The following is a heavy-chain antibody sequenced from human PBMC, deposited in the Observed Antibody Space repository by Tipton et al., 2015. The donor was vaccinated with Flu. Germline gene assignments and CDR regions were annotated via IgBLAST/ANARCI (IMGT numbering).Heavy chain of an antibody. D-gene: IGHD1-14*01. CDR1: GGTFGDNA. CDR2: IIVIFGTK. Sequence: QSGPEVKEPGSSVSVSCKASGGTFGDNAVSWVRQAPGPGFEWMGGIIVIFGTKEYAQKFHGRVTFTADDSTSTAYMELSSVRSEDTAVYYFARGSYETSERGYDFDYMDGWGQGTTVTVAS. J-gene: IGHJ6*03. CDR3: ARGSYETSERGYDFDYMDG. V-gene: IGHV1-69*01.